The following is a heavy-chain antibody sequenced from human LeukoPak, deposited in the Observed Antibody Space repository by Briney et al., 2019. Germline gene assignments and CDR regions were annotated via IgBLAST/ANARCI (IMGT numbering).Heavy chain of an antibody. Sequence: GGSLRLSCAASEFTFSSYAMHWVRQAPGRGLEWVAVISYDGSNKYYADSVKGRFTISRDNSKNTLYLQMNSLRAEDTAVYYCARGMPPTYSSGWYHFDYWGQGTLVTVSS. V-gene: IGHV3-30*01. CDR1: EFTFSSYA. CDR2: ISYDGSNK. J-gene: IGHJ4*02. D-gene: IGHD6-19*01. CDR3: ARGMPPTYSSGWYHFDY.